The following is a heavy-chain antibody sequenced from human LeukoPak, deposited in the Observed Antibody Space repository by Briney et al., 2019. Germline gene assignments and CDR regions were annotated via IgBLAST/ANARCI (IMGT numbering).Heavy chain of an antibody. D-gene: IGHD2-8*01. V-gene: IGHV3-21*04. CDR3: AKDPVRDIVLMVYAL. Sequence: GGSLRLSCTASGFTFNSYSMNWVRKAQATGLERVSTVSSSSSYIYYADSVKGRFTISRDNAKNSLYLQMNSLRAEDTAVYYCAKDPVRDIVLMVYALWGQGTLVTVSS. CDR1: GFTFNSYS. J-gene: IGHJ4*02. CDR2: VSSSSSYI.